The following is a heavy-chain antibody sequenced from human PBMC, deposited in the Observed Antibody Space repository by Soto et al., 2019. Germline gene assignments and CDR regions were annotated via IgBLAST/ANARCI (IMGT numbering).Heavy chain of an antibody. J-gene: IGHJ3*02. Sequence: SETLSLTFTVSGGSISSSYWWSWVRQPPGKGLEWIGEIYHSGSTNYNPSLKSRVTISVEKSKNQFSLKLSSVTAADTAVYYCARKRGFYYDTRMDEVFDIWGQGTMVTVSS. V-gene: IGHV4-4*02. CDR3: ARKRGFYYDTRMDEVFDI. CDR2: IYHSGST. D-gene: IGHD3-22*01. CDR1: GGSISSSYW.